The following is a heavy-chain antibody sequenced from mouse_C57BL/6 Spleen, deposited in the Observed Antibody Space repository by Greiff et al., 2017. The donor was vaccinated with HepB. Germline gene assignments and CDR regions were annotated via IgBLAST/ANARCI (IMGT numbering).Heavy chain of an antibody. CDR3: ARVPTVVAPDY. D-gene: IGHD1-1*01. J-gene: IGHJ2*01. V-gene: IGHV5-16*01. CDR1: GFTFSDYY. Sequence: EVMLVESEGGLVQPGSSMKLSCTASGFTFSDYYMAWVRQVPEKGLEWVANINYDGSSTYYLDSLKSRFIISRDNAKNILYLQMSSLKSEDTATYYCARVPTVVAPDYWGQGTTLTVSS. CDR2: INYDGSST.